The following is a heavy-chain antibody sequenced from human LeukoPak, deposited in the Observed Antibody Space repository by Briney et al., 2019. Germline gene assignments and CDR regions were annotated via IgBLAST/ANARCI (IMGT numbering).Heavy chain of an antibody. CDR3: ARDSVVATLGY. CDR2: IYSGSST. J-gene: IGHJ4*02. V-gene: IGHV3-66*01. Sequence: GGSLRLSCAASGFTVSSNYLSWVRQAPGKGLEWVSIIYSGSSTYYADSVKGRFTISRDNSKNSLYLQMNSLRAEDTAMYYCARDSVVATLGYWGQGTPVTVSS. D-gene: IGHD5-12*01. CDR1: GFTVSSNY.